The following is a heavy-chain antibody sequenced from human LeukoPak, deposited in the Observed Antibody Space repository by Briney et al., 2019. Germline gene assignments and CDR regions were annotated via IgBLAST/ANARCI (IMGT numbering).Heavy chain of an antibody. CDR3: AEGGGTFPF. J-gene: IGHJ4*02. V-gene: IGHV6-1*01. Sequence: SQTLSLTCALSADSVSSNSAAWNWLRQSPSRGLEWLGRTYYRSKLYNDYAVSVKSLITINPDTSKNQFSLQLNSVTPEGAAVYYCAEGGGTFPFWGQGTPVTVSS. CDR1: ADSVSSNSAA. CDR2: TYYRSKLYN. D-gene: IGHD2-15*01.